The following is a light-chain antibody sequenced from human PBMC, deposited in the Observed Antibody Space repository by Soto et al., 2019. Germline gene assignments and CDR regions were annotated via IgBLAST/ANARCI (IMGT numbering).Light chain of an antibody. CDR3: QQYGSSLSIT. V-gene: IGKV3-20*01. CDR2: GAS. Sequence: PGERATLSRRASQSVSSSYLAWYQQRPGQAPRLLIYGASSRATGIPDRFSGSGSGTDFTLTISRLEPEDFAVYYCQQYGSSLSITFGQGTRLEIK. CDR1: QSVSSSY. J-gene: IGKJ5*01.